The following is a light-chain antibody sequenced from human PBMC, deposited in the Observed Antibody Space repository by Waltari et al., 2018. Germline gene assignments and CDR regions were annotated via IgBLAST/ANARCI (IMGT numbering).Light chain of an antibody. Sequence: DVVMTQSPLSLPVIFGQPASIPSRSSQSLVHGDGNTYLSWFQQRPGQSPRRLIYKVSNRDSGVPDRFSGSWSGTDFTLKSSRVEAEDIAIYYCMQGVHWPRSFGQGTKVEIE. CDR1: QSLVHGDGNTY. CDR3: MQGVHWPRS. CDR2: KVS. V-gene: IGKV2-30*02. J-gene: IGKJ1*01.